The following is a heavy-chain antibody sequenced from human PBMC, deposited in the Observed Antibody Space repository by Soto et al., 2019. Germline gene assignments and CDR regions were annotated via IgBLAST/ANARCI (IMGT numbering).Heavy chain of an antibody. CDR1: GYTFTNAW. J-gene: IGHJ6*02. Sequence: PGESLKVSCKGSGYTFTNAWIGWVRQMPGKGLEWMGIIYPGDSNIRYSPSFQGQVTISADMSTSTAYLQWSSLKASDTAMYYCARHAYCASNTCYYYYGLVVWGQATPVTVSS. CDR2: IYPGDSNI. V-gene: IGHV5-51*01. CDR3: ARHAYCASNTCYYYYGLVV. D-gene: IGHD2-2*01.